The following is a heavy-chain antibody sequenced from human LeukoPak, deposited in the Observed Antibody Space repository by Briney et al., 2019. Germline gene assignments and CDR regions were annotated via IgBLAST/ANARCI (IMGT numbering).Heavy chain of an antibody. CDR1: GFTLSSYW. J-gene: IGHJ5*02. CDR2: IKQDGSEK. D-gene: IGHD2-15*01. CDR3: ACCSCRGRSCPRLDWFDH. Sequence: GGSLRHSCAASGFTLSSYWMSWVRQAPGKGPEWVANIKQDGSEKYYVDSVKGRFTISRDNAKNTLYLQMNSLRAEETADYYCACCSCRGRSCPRLDWFDHWCQGTLVTVSS. V-gene: IGHV3-7*01.